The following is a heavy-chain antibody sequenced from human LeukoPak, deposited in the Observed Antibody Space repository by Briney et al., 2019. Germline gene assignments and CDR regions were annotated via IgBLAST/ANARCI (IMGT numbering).Heavy chain of an antibody. CDR1: GLTFTSYG. CDR3: AKWADMTTNWFDP. D-gene: IGHD4-11*01. CDR2: IRYDGRNK. V-gene: IGHV3-30*02. J-gene: IGHJ5*02. Sequence: GGSLRLSCAASGLTFTSYGMHWVRQAPGKGLEWVAFIRYDGRNKYYVDSVKDRFTISRDNSKNTLYLQMNSLRAEDTAVYYCAKWADMTTNWFDPWGQGTLVTVSS.